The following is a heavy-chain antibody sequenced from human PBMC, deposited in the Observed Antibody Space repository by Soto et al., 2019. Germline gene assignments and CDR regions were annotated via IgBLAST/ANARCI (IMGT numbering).Heavy chain of an antibody. V-gene: IGHV4-34*01. D-gene: IGHD6-13*01. J-gene: IGHJ5*02. Sequence: SETLSLTCAVYGGSFSGYYWSWIRQPPGKGLEWIGEINHSGSTNYNPSLKSRVTISVDTSKNQFSLKLSSVTAADTAVYYCARGYAGTVSFWFDPWGQGTLVTVSS. CDR2: INHSGST. CDR3: ARGYAGTVSFWFDP. CDR1: GGSFSGYY.